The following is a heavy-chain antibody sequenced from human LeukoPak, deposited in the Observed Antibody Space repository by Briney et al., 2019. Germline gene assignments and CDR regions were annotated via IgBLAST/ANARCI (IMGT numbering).Heavy chain of an antibody. CDR3: ARDTGRYYYGMDV. CDR2: INHSGST. CDR1: GGSFSGYY. V-gene: IGHV4-34*01. Sequence: ASETLSLTCAVYGGSFSGYYWSWIRQPPGKGLEWIGEINHSGSTNYNPSLKSRVTISVDTSKNQFSLKLSSVTAADTAVYYCARDTGRYYYGMDVWGQGTTVTVSS. D-gene: IGHD1-1*01. J-gene: IGHJ6*02.